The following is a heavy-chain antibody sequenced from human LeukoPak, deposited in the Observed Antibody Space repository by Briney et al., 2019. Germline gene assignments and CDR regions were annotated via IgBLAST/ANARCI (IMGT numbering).Heavy chain of an antibody. Sequence: PGVSLRLSCAASGFTFSSYAMSWVRQVPGKGLEWVSAISGSGGSTYYADSVKGRFTISRDNSKNTLYLQMNSLRAEDTAVYYCAKVLSSGWFIDYFDYWGQGTLVTVSS. CDR3: AKVLSSGWFIDYFDY. CDR2: ISGSGGST. J-gene: IGHJ4*02. CDR1: GFTFSSYA. V-gene: IGHV3-23*01. D-gene: IGHD6-19*01.